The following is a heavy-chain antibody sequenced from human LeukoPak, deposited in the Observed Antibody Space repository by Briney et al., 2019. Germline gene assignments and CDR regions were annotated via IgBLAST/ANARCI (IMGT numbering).Heavy chain of an antibody. CDR3: ARAAIVVVPAASGGGDY. CDR1: RFTFSSYE. D-gene: IGHD2-2*01. J-gene: IGHJ4*02. Sequence: GGSLRLSCAASRFTFSSYEMNWVRQAPGKGLEWVSAISGSGGSTYYADSVKGRFTISSDNSKNTLYLQMNSLRAEDTAVYYCARAAIVVVPAASGGGDYWGQGTLVTVSS. CDR2: ISGSGGST. V-gene: IGHV3-23*01.